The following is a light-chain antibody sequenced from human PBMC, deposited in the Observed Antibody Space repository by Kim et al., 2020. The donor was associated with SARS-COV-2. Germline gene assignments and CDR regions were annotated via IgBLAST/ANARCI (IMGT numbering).Light chain of an antibody. CDR1: QNIDTY. CDR3: QQTWT. J-gene: IGKJ1*01. V-gene: IGKV1-39*01. Sequence: SSLSASVGDRVTITCRASQNIDTYLNWYQQKLGKAPKLLIFGASNLQSGVPSRFSGSGYRTDFTLTINSLQPEDFASYYCQQTWTFGQGTKVDIK. CDR2: GAS.